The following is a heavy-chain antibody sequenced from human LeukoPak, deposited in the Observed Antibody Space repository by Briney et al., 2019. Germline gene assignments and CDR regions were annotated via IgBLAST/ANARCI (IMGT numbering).Heavy chain of an antibody. Sequence: PSETLSLTCTVSGGSISSYYWGWIRQPPGKGLEWIGSIYHSGSTYYNPSLKSRVTISLDTSKNQFSLKLSSVTAADTAVYYCARVTSGYYLWFDPWGQGTLVTVSS. V-gene: IGHV4-38-2*02. CDR2: IYHSGST. CDR3: ARVTSGYYLWFDP. J-gene: IGHJ5*02. CDR1: GGSISSYY. D-gene: IGHD3-22*01.